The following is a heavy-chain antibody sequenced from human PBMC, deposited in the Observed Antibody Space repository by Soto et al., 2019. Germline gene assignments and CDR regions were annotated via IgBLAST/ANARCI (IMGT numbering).Heavy chain of an antibody. Sequence: GGSLRLSCAASGFTFSSYEMNWVRQAPGKGLEWVSYISSGAGTIYYADSVKGRFTISRDNAKDSLYLQMNSPRAEDTAVYYCARDVGSQNYYYYAMGVWGQGTTVTVSS. J-gene: IGHJ6*02. CDR1: GFTFSSYE. CDR3: ARDVGSQNYYYYAMGV. D-gene: IGHD6-25*01. CDR2: ISSGAGTI. V-gene: IGHV3-48*03.